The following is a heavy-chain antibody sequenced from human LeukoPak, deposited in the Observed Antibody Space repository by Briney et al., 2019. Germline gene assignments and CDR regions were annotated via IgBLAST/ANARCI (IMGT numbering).Heavy chain of an antibody. V-gene: IGHV3-15*01. D-gene: IGHD3-22*01. J-gene: IGHJ4*02. CDR3: ATGYYYDSSGYN. CDR2: IKSKPDGGTT. CDR1: GLTFSNAW. Sequence: GGSLRLSCAASGLTFSNAWMSWVRQAPGKGLEWVGRIKSKPDGGTTDYAAPVKGRFTISRDDSKTTLYLQMSSLKVEDTAVYYCATGYYYDSSGYNWGQGTLVTVSS.